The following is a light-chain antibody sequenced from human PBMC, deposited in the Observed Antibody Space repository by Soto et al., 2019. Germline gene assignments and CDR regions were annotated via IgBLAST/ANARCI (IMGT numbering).Light chain of an antibody. CDR1: QSISNW. CDR2: KAS. CDR3: QQYDRFPYT. V-gene: IGKV1-5*03. J-gene: IGKJ2*01. Sequence: DIQMTQSPSTLSASVGDTVTITCRASQSISNWLAWYQQKPGQAPKLLIHKASTLERGVPSRFSGSGSGTEFTLTISSLQPDDFATFYCQQYDRFPYTFGQGTKLEIK.